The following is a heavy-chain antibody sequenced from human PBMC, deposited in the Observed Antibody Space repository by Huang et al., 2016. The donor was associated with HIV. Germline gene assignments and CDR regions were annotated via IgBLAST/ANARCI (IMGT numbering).Heavy chain of an antibody. CDR3: AVFGITRLDY. J-gene: IGHJ4*02. D-gene: IGHD1-20*01. Sequence: QVQLQESGPGLVKPSETLSLTCNGSGDSISSHYWRWTRQTPGKWLELIGTIDDSGSTNYHHSLKSRVTTSVDTSNNQFSLKLDSVTAADTAIYYCAVFGITRLDYWGQGTLVTVSS. V-gene: IGHV4-59*11. CDR2: IDDSGST. CDR1: GDSISSHY.